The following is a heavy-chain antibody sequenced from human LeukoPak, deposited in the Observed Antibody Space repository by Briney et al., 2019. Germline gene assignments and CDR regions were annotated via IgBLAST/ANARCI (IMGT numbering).Heavy chain of an antibody. J-gene: IGHJ4*02. CDR1: GFTFSSYS. CDR3: AKDRDSRYFDY. CDR2: TSYDGSKK. D-gene: IGHD3-10*01. V-gene: IGHV3-30*18. Sequence: GGSLRLSCAASGFTFSSYSMNWVRQAPGKGLEWVAVTSYDGSKKYYADSVKGRFTISRDNSKNTLYLQMNSLRAEDTAVYYCAKDRDSRYFDYWGQGTLVTVSS.